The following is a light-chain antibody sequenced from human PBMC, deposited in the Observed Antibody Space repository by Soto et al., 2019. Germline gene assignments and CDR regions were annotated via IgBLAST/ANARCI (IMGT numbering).Light chain of an antibody. CDR3: SSYTTSSTLDV. J-gene: IGLJ1*01. CDR2: EVS. Sequence: QSVLAQPASVSGSPGQSITISCTGTSSDVGGYDYVSWYQQHPGKAPKLMIYEVSNRPSGTSNRFSGSKPGNTASLTISGLQAEDEADYYCSSYTTSSTLDVFGTGTKVTVL. CDR1: SSDVGGYDY. V-gene: IGLV2-14*01.